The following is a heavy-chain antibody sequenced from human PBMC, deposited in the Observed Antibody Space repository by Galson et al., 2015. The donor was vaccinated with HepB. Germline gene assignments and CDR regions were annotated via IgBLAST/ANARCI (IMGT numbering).Heavy chain of an antibody. D-gene: IGHD4-11*01. CDR1: GFTFSSYA. CDR3: AKEVEKAYSPLDI. J-gene: IGHJ3*02. V-gene: IGHV3-23*01. Sequence: SLRLSCAASGFTFSSYAMSWVRQAPGKGLEWVSVISGSGSSTYYVDSVKGRFTISRDNSKNTLYLQMNSLRVEDTAVYKCAKEVEKAYSPLDIWAHGTLVPPSS. CDR2: ISGSGSST.